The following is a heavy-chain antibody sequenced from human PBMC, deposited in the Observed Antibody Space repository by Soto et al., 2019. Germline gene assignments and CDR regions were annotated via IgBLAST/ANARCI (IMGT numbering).Heavy chain of an antibody. CDR2: IRSSSGTV. V-gene: IGHV3-48*02. J-gene: IGHJ4*02. CDR1: GFTFSTYN. Sequence: GSLRLSCAASGFTFSTYNMNWVRQAPGKGLEWVSYIRSSSGTVYYADSVKGRFTISRDNAKNSLYLHMNSLRDDDTAVYYCARDGESSSSSDFDYWGQGTLVTVSS. D-gene: IGHD6-6*01. CDR3: ARDGESSSSSDFDY.